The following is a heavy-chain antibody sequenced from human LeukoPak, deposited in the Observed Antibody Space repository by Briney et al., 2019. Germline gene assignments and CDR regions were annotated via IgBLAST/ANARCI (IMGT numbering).Heavy chain of an antibody. J-gene: IGHJ5*02. CDR2: IKGDGSVT. V-gene: IGHV3-74*01. CDR3: ARSDWFDP. D-gene: IGHD3-3*01. Sequence: GGSLRLSCTASGFTFSSHWMTWVRQPPGKGLVWVSRIKGDGSVTVYADPVKGRFTISRDNAKNTLYLQMNSLRVEDTAVYHCARSDWFDPWGQGTLVTVSS. CDR1: GFTFSSHW.